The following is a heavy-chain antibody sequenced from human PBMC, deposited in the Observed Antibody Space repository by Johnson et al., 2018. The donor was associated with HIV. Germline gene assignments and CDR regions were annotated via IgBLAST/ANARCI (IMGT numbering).Heavy chain of an antibody. V-gene: IGHV3-30-3*01. Sequence: QVQLVESGGGVVQPGSSLRLSCPASGFTFSSYAMPWVRQAPGKGLEWVAVISYDGSNKYYADSVKGRFTISRDNSKNTLYLQMNSLRAEDTAVYYCAKDQRGWFIAGAFDIWGQGTMVTVSS. D-gene: IGHD6-19*01. J-gene: IGHJ3*02. CDR1: GFTFSSYA. CDR3: AKDQRGWFIAGAFDI. CDR2: ISYDGSNK.